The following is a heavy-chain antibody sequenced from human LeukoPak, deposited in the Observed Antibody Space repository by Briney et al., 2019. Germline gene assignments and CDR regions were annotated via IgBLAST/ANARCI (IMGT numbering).Heavy chain of an antibody. D-gene: IGHD5-24*01. CDR2: VYYSGST. CDR3: ARSADGYSLVA. V-gene: IGHV4-59*01. CDR1: GDSITSYY. Sequence: SETLSLTCTVAGDSITSYYWTWIRLPPGEELGWIGYVYYSGSTEYNPSLKSRVAMSVDTSKKQTSLNLTSATAADTALYYCARSADGYSLVAWGQGVLVTVSS. J-gene: IGHJ5*02.